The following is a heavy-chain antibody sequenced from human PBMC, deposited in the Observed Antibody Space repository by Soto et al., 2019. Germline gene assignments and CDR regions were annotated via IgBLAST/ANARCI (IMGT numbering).Heavy chain of an antibody. Sequence: PGGSLRLSCAASGFTFSGDAMHCVRQAPGKGLGWVAVMSYDGSNKYYADSVKGRFTISRDTSKHTLYLQMNSLRAEDTAVYYCASGTDTSYDLFSGSGFYWAHGTMVNV. J-gene: IGHJ4*01. CDR3: ASGTDTSYDLFSGSGFY. V-gene: IGHV3-30-3*01. CDR1: GFTFSGDA. CDR2: MSYDGSNK. D-gene: IGHD3-3*01.